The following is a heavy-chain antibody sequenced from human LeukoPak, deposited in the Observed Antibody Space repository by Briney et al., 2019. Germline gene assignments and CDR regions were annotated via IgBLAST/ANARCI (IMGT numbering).Heavy chain of an antibody. CDR3: ASGYRGSYWYFDL. J-gene: IGHJ2*01. Sequence: GESLKISCKGSGYCFTTSWICWVRQMPGNGLEWVGIIYPGDSDTRYSPSFQGQVTISADKSISTAYLQWSSLKASDTAMEYCASGYRGSYWYFDLWGRGTLVTVSS. D-gene: IGHD5-12*01. V-gene: IGHV5-51*01. CDR1: GYCFTTSW. CDR2: IYPGDSDT.